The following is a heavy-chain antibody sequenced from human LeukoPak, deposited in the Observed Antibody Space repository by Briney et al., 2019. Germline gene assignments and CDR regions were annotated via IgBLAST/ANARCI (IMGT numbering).Heavy chain of an antibody. Sequence: GGSLRLSCAASGFTFTSYSMSWVRQAPGKGLEWVSGTSDRGDYTYYADSVKGRFTISRDNSKNTLYLQMNSLRAADTAVYYCAKQLGYCSDGSCYFPYWGQGTLVTVSS. J-gene: IGHJ4*02. D-gene: IGHD2-15*01. CDR2: TSDRGDYT. CDR1: GFTFTSYS. CDR3: AKQLGYCSDGSCYFPY. V-gene: IGHV3-23*01.